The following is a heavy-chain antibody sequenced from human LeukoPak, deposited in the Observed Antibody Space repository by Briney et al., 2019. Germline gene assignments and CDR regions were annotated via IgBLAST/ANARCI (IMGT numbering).Heavy chain of an antibody. D-gene: IGHD2-2*02. CDR2: ISGSGGST. CDR1: GFTFCSYA. V-gene: IGHV3-23*01. CDR3: ARDYCSSTSCYTDY. J-gene: IGHJ4*02. Sequence: GGSLRLSCAASGFTFCSYAMSWVRQAPGKGLEWVSAISGSGGSTYYADSVKGRFTISRDNSKNTLYLQMNSLRAEDTAVYYCARDYCSSTSCYTDYWGQGTLVTVSS.